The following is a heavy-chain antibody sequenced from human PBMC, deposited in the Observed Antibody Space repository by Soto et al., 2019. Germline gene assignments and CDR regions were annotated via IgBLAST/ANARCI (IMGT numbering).Heavy chain of an antibody. CDR3: ARIGGYHLLADFHS. J-gene: IGHJ4*02. Sequence: ASVKVSCKASGYTFNSYGISWVRQAPGQGLEWLGWVSAYDGGTKYAQNLQGRITMTTDASTNTAYMELRSLRSDDSALYFCARIGGYHLLADFHSWGQGTPVTVSS. CDR2: VSAYDGGT. V-gene: IGHV1-18*01. D-gene: IGHD2-2*01. CDR1: GYTFNSYG.